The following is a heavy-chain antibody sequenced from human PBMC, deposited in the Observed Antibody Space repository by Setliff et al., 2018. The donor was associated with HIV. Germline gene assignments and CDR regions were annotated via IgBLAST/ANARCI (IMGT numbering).Heavy chain of an antibody. CDR2: INAGNGDT. CDR3: ARHQAPYYGSSGYNPNWCFDL. D-gene: IGHD3-22*01. CDR1: GYTFTNYA. V-gene: IGHV1-3*01. J-gene: IGHJ2*01. Sequence: ASVKVSCKASGYTFTNYAIHWVRQAPGQRLEWMGWINAGNGDTKYSQKFQGRVTITTDTSASTAYMELNSLSSEDTAVYYCARHQAPYYGSSGYNPNWCFDLWGRGTLVTVSS.